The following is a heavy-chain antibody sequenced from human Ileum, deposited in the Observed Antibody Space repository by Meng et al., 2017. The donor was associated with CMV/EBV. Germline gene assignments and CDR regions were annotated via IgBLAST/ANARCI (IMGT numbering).Heavy chain of an antibody. CDR3: ADPPSGL. D-gene: IGHD3-10*01. V-gene: IGHV4-4*02. Sequence: QIQLQESGPVLVRPSGTLSLTCFVSGGSLIGTNWWIWVRQPPGGGLEWIGEIFQSGASNYNPSLKSRATISIDNSKNQFSLRLTSVTVADTAVYFCADPPSGLWGQGALVTVSS. CDR2: IFQSGAS. J-gene: IGHJ4*02. CDR1: GGSLIGTNW.